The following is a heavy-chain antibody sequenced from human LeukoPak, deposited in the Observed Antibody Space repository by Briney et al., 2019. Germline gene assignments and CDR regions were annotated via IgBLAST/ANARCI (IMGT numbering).Heavy chain of an antibody. Sequence: GGSLRLSCAASGFTFSMNWVRQAPGKGLEWVSSISSSSSYIYYADSVKGRFTISRDNAKNSLYLQMNSLRAEDTAVYYCARPDSSGYYSDYYYMDVWGKGTTVTVSS. CDR3: ARPDSSGYYSDYYYMDV. D-gene: IGHD3-22*01. V-gene: IGHV3-21*01. CDR1: GFTFS. CDR2: ISSSSSYI. J-gene: IGHJ6*03.